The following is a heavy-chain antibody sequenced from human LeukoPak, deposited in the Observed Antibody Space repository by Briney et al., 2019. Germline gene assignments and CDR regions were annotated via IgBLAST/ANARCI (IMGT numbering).Heavy chain of an antibody. CDR2: MNPNSSNT. CDR1: GYTFTSYD. J-gene: IGHJ6*03. V-gene: IGHV1-8*01. Sequence: GASVKVSCKASGYTFTSYDINWVRQAPGQGLEWMGWMNPNSSNTGYAQKFQGRVTMTRNTTISTAYMVLSSLRSEDTAVYYCARANDFWSGYYYYYYMDVWGKGTTVTVSS. D-gene: IGHD3-3*01. CDR3: ARANDFWSGYYYYYYMDV.